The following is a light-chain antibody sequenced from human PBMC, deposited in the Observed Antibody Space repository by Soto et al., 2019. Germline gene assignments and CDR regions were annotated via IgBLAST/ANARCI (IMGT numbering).Light chain of an antibody. CDR1: SSDVGGYNY. Sequence: QSALTQPRSVSGPPGQSVTISCTGTSSDVGGYNYVSWYQQHPGKAPKLMIYDVSKRPSGVPDRFSGSKSGNTASLTTSGLQPDDEADYYCCSFAGTYTFYVFGTGTKLTVL. V-gene: IGLV2-11*01. J-gene: IGLJ1*01. CDR2: DVS. CDR3: CSFAGTYTFYV.